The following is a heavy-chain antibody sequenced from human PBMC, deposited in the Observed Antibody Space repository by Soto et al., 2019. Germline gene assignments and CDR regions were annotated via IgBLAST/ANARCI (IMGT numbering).Heavy chain of an antibody. J-gene: IGHJ4*02. V-gene: IGHV3-11*01. CDR1: GFIFTDYS. D-gene: IGHD5-12*01. CDR3: AIDPKRRDGYNFDS. Sequence: QVQLVESGGGLVEPGGSLSLSCSASGFIFTDYSMTWIRQAPGKGLEWVSYISNGDETTQYADSVKGRFSVSRDNAKKVLLLQMNSLRVDDTAVYYCAIDPKRRDGYNFDSWGRGALVTVSS. CDR2: ISNGDETT.